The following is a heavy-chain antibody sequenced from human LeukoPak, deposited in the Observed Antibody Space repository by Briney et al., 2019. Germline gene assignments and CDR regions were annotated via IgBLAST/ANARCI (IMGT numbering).Heavy chain of an antibody. CDR3: ARLAYCGGDCYLNYFDY. CDR1: GYSFTSYW. CDR2: IYPGDSDT. V-gene: IGHV5-51*01. J-gene: IGHJ4*02. Sequence: GASLKISCKGSGYSFTSYWIGWVRQMPGKGLEWMGIIYPGDSDTRYSPSFQGQVTISADKSISTAYLQWSSLKASDTAMYYCARLAYCGGDCYLNYFDYWGQGTLVTVSS. D-gene: IGHD2-21*02.